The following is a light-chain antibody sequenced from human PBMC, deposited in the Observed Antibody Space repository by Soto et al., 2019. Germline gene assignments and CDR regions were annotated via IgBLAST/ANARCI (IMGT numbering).Light chain of an antibody. CDR2: DVS. J-gene: IGLJ2*01. CDR1: SSDVGAYNY. V-gene: IGLV2-14*03. Sequence: QSALTQPASVSGSPGQSITISCTGTSSDVGAYNYVSWYQQHPGTAPKLMIYDVSNRPSGISNRFSGSKSGNTASLTISGRQDEDEADYYCSSYTSSTLVFGGGTKVTVL. CDR3: SSYTSSTLV.